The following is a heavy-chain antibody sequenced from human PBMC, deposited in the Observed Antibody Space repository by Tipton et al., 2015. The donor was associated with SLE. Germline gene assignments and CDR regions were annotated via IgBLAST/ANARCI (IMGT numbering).Heavy chain of an antibody. CDR2: ISGSGGST. J-gene: IGHJ4*02. D-gene: IGHD6-19*01. CDR3: ARARGSSGWFFDY. Sequence: LSLTCTVSGGSISSGDYYWSWIRQPPGKGLEWVSAISGSGGSTYYADSVKGRFTISRDNSKNTLYLQMNSLRAEDTAVYYCARARGSSGWFFDYWGQGTLVTVSS. CDR1: GGSISSGDYY. V-gene: IGHV3-23*01.